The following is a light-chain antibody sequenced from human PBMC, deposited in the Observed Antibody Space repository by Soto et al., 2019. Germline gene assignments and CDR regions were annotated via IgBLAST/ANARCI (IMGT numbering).Light chain of an antibody. CDR3: QQSYSTPPT. CDR1: QSISSY. CDR2: AAS. J-gene: IGKJ4*01. Sequence: DIQMTQSPSSLSASVGDRVTITCRASQSISSYLNWYQQKPGKAPKLLIYAASSLQSGVPSRFSGNGSGTDYTLTISSLQPEDFATYYCQQSYSTPPTFGGRTKVEIK. V-gene: IGKV1-39*01.